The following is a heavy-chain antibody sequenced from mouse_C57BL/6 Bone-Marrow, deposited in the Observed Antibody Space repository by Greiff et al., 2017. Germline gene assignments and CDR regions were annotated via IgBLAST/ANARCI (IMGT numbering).Heavy chain of an antibody. D-gene: IGHD4-1*02. V-gene: IGHV5-6*02. CDR3: ARQQLGRFAY. J-gene: IGHJ3*01. CDR2: ISSGVSYT. CDR1: GFTFSSYG. Sequence: DVKLQESGGDLVKPGGSLKLSCAASGFTFSSYGMSWVRQTPDKRLEWVATISSGVSYTYYPDSVKGRFTLSRDNAKNTLYLQMSSLKSEDTAMYYCARQQLGRFAYWGQGTLVTVSA.